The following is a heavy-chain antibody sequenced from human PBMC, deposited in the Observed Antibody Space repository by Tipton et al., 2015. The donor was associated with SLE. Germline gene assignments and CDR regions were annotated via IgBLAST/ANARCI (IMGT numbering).Heavy chain of an antibody. D-gene: IGHD3-10*01. J-gene: IGHJ6*02. CDR2: IYYTGST. V-gene: IGHV4-30-2*01. CDR3: TRGGFREPDYYYYGMDV. Sequence: LSLTCTVSGGSLTSAPYCWSWVRQPPGKGLEWIGYIYYTGSTYYSPSFNSRVTISLDMSKNQFSLNLTSVTAADTAVYYCTRGGFREPDYYYYGMDVWGLGTTVTVSS. CDR1: GGSLTSAPYC.